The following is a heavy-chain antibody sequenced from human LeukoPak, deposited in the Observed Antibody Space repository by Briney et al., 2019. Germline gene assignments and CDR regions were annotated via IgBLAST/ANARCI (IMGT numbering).Heavy chain of an antibody. CDR2: ISSSSSYI. Sequence: GGSLRLSCAASGFTFNSYVMNWVRQAPGKGLEWVSSISSSSSYIYYADSVKGRFTISRDNAKNPLYLQMNSLRAEDTAVYYCAKDGDGYYGSGSYCDYWGQGTLGTVSS. D-gene: IGHD3-10*01. V-gene: IGHV3-21*01. J-gene: IGHJ4*02. CDR1: GFTFNSYV. CDR3: AKDGDGYYGSGSYCDY.